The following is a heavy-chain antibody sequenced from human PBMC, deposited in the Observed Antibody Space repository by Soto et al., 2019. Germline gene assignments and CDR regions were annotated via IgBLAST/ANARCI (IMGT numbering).Heavy chain of an antibody. D-gene: IGHD6-6*01. J-gene: IGHJ5*02. CDR3: ARREYSSSSRWFDP. Sequence: GGSLRLSCAASGFTFSSYIMNGVRQAPGKGLEWVSSISSSSSYIYYADSVKGRFTISRDNAKNSLYLQMNSLRAEDTAVYYCARREYSSSSRWFDPWGQGTLVTVSS. CDR1: GFTFSSYI. CDR2: ISSSSSYI. V-gene: IGHV3-21*01.